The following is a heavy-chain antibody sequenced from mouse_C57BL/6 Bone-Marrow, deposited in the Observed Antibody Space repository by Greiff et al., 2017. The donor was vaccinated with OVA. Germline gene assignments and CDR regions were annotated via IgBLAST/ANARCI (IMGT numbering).Heavy chain of an antibody. Sequence: VKLQQPGAELVKPGASVKLSCKASGYTFTSYWMHWVKQRPGRGLEWIGRIDPNSGGTKYNEKFKSKATLTVDKPASTAYMQLSSLTSEVSAVYYCARSYYGYFSYWGQGTLVTVSA. V-gene: IGHV1-72*01. CDR3: ARSYYGYFSY. CDR1: GYTFTSYW. CDR2: IDPNSGGT. J-gene: IGHJ3*01. D-gene: IGHD2-3*01.